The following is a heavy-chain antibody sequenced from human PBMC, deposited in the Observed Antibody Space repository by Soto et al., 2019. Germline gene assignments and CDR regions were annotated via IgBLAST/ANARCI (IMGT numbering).Heavy chain of an antibody. J-gene: IGHJ6*02. CDR2: ISWNSGSI. CDR1: GFTFDDYA. V-gene: IGHV3-9*01. Sequence: LKLSCAASGFTFDDYAMHWVRQAPGKGLEWVSGISWNSGSIGYADSVKGRFTISRDNAKNSLYLQMNSLRAEDTALYYCAKDIGYYGSGSHRTRPYYYGMDVWGQGTTVTVSS. D-gene: IGHD3-10*01. CDR3: AKDIGYYGSGSHRTRPYYYGMDV.